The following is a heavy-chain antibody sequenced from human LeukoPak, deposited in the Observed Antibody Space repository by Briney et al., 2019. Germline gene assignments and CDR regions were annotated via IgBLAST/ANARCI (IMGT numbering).Heavy chain of an antibody. J-gene: IGHJ1*01. CDR3: TSWGDTTAEYFQR. CDR1: GFTFNRCW. Sequence: GGSLRLSCAVSGFTFNRCWMNWVRQAPGKGLEWVAHINPDGRDTYYVDSVKGRFTISRDNAQNSMYLQMNSLRVEDTAVYYCTSWGDTTAEYFQRWGQGTLVTVSS. CDR2: INPDGRDT. V-gene: IGHV3-7*01. D-gene: IGHD2-21*02.